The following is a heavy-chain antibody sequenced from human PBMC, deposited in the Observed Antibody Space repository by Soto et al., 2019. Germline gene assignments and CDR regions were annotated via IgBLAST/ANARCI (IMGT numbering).Heavy chain of an antibody. CDR2: ISYDGSNK. V-gene: IGHV3-30*09. Sequence: QVQLVESGGGVVQPWRSLRLSCAASGFTFSNYGMDWVRQAPGKGLEWVAGISYDGSNKWYADSEKGRFAISIDNSKNTLYLQMNSMRVEDADVYDCARGPVAFCGGDCYHFDYWGQGNLVTVSS. J-gene: IGHJ4*02. D-gene: IGHD2-21*02. CDR1: GFTFSNYG. CDR3: ARGPVAFCGGDCYHFDY.